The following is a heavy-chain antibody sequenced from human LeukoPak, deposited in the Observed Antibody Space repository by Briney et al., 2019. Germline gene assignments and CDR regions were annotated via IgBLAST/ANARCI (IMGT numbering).Heavy chain of an antibody. CDR1: GYTFTSYG. CDR2: ISAYNGNT. D-gene: IGHD6-13*01. Sequence: ASVKVSCKASGYTFTSYGISWVRQAPGQGLEWMGWISAYNGNTNYAQKLQGRVTMTTDTSTSTAYMELRSLRSDDTAVYYCARDSSWYFYYYGMDVWGQGTTVTVSS. J-gene: IGHJ6*02. V-gene: IGHV1-18*01. CDR3: ARDSSWYFYYYGMDV.